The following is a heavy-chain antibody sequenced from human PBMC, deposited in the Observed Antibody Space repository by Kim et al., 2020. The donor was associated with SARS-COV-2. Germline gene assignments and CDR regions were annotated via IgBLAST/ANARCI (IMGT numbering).Heavy chain of an antibody. J-gene: IGHJ5*02. Sequence: SQTLSLTCAISGDSVSSNSAAWNWIRQSPSRGLEWLGRTYYRSKWYNDYAVSVKSRITINPDTSKNQFSLQLNSVTPEDTAVYYCARDAGSSGWPTPDWFDPWGLGTLVTVSS. CDR1: GDSVSSNSAA. D-gene: IGHD6-19*01. V-gene: IGHV6-1*01. CDR2: TYYRSKWYN. CDR3: ARDAGSSGWPTPDWFDP.